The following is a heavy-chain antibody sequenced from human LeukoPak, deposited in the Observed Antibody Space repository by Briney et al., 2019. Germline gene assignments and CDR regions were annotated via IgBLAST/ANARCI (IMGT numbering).Heavy chain of an antibody. J-gene: IGHJ6*02. CDR3: ARSELDFWSGYYFYYYYGMDV. Sequence: SVKVSCKASGGTFSSYAISWVRQAPGQGLEWMGRIIPILGIANYAQKFQGRVTITADKSTSTAYMELSSLRSEDTAVYYCARSELDFWSGYYFYYYYGMDVWGQGTTVTVSS. CDR2: IIPILGIA. V-gene: IGHV1-69*04. CDR1: GGTFSSYA. D-gene: IGHD3-3*01.